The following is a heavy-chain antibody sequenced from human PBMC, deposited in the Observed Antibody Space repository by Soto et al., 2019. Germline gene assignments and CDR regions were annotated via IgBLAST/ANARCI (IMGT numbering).Heavy chain of an antibody. J-gene: IGHJ5*02. CDR1: GFTFSSYS. V-gene: IGHV3-21*01. D-gene: IGHD5-18*01. CDR3: ASDVDTAMET. CDR2: ISSSSSYI. Sequence: GGPLRLSCAASGFTFSSYSMNWVRQAPGKGLEWVSSISSSSSYIYYADSVKGRFTISRDNAKNSLYLQMNSLRAEDTAVYYCASDVDTAMETWGQGTLVTVSS.